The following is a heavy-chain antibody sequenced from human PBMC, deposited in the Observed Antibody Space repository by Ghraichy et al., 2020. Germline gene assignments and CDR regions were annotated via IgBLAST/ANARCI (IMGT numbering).Heavy chain of an antibody. Sequence: GESLNISCAASGFTFSSYAMSWVRQAPGKGLECVSSISCSGISTYYADSVKGRFTISRDNSKNTLYLQMNSLRSEDTAVYYCAKVHSSGWYQVKSGPFDYWGQGILATVSS. V-gene: IGHV3-23*01. CDR2: ISCSGIST. CDR3: AKVHSSGWYQVKSGPFDY. CDR1: GFTFSSYA. D-gene: IGHD6-19*01. J-gene: IGHJ4*02.